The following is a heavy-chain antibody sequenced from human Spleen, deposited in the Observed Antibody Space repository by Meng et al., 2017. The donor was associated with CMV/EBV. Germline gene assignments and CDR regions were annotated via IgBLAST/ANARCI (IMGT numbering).Heavy chain of an antibody. D-gene: IGHD2-15*01. CDR1: GCSLSTSGVG. CDR3: AHRILSRGFDP. CDR2: IYWDDDK. J-gene: IGHJ5*02. V-gene: IGHV2-5*02. Sequence: ISLSEFCLPLVNPTTTLTLTCTFSGCSLSTSGVGVGWIRQPPGKALEWLALIYWDDDKRYSPSLKSRLTITKDTSKNQVVLTMSNMDPVDTATYYCAHRILSRGFDPWGQGTLVTVSS.